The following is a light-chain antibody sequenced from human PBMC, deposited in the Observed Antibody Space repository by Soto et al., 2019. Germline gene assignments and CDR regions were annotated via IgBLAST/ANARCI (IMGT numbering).Light chain of an antibody. CDR1: QSINSTF. V-gene: IGKV3-20*01. Sequence: EIVMTQSPATLSVSPGERATLSCGASQSINSTFLAWYQQKPGQAPRLLIYGASNRATGMSDRFSGSGSETTFTLTTTRLEPEDFAVYYCQQYGSSPITFGQGTRLEIK. J-gene: IGKJ5*01. CDR2: GAS. CDR3: QQYGSSPIT.